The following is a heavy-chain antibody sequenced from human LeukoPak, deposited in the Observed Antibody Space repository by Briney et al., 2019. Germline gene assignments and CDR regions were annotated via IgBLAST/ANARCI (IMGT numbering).Heavy chain of an antibody. J-gene: IGHJ6*02. V-gene: IGHV3-30-3*01. Sequence: PGRSLRLSCAASGFTFSSFAMHWVRQAPGKGLEWVAVISYDGSNKYDADSVKGRFTISRDNSKNTLHLQMNSLRAEDTAVYYCARAFTNPRAPARLPYDMDVWGQGTTVTVSS. D-gene: IGHD2-8*01. CDR2: ISYDGSNK. CDR3: ARAFTNPRAPARLPYDMDV. CDR1: GFTFSSFA.